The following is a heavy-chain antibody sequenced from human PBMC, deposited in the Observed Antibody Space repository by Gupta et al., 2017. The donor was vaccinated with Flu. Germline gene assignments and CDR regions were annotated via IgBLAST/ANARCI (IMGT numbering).Heavy chain of an antibody. Sequence: QVQLQESGPGLVKPSQTLSLTCTVSGGSISSGSYYWSWIRQPAGKGLEWIGRIYTSGSTNYNPSLKSRVTISVDTSKNQFSLKLSSVTAADTAVYYCARGRSSSWYPMIPNSLGLYYLDYWGQGTLVTVSS. D-gene: IGHD6-13*01. CDR1: GGSISSGSYY. CDR2: IYTSGST. CDR3: ARGRSSSWYPMIPNSLGLYYLDY. J-gene: IGHJ4*02. V-gene: IGHV4-61*02.